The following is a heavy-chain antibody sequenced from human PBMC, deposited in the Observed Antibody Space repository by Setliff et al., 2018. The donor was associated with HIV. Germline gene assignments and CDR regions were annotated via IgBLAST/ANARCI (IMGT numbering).Heavy chain of an antibody. D-gene: IGHD2-21*02. CDR3: ARGFECGGDCYSAFDY. V-gene: IGHV1-3*03. CDR2: INAGNGNT. Sequence: GASVKVSCKASGYTFTNYAMHWLRQAPGQRLEWMGWINAGNGNTRYSQEFQGRVTITRDTSATTAYMELSSLRSEDMGLYYCARGFECGGDCYSAFDYWGQGNLVTVSS. J-gene: IGHJ4*02. CDR1: GYTFTNYA.